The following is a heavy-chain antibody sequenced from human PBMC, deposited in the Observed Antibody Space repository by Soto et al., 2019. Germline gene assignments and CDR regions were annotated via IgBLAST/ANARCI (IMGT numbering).Heavy chain of an antibody. D-gene: IGHD6-13*01. V-gene: IGHV1-2*04. CDR1: GYTFTGYY. Sequence: GASVKVSCKASGYTFTGYYMHWVRQAPGQGLEWMGWINPNSGGTNYAQKFQGWVTMTRDTSISTAYMELSRLRSDDTAVYYCAREKHEYSSSWSRYGMDVWGQGTTVTVSS. CDR3: AREKHEYSSSWSRYGMDV. J-gene: IGHJ6*02. CDR2: INPNSGGT.